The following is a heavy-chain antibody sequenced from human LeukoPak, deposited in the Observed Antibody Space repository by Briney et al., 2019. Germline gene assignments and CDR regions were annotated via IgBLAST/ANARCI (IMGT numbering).Heavy chain of an antibody. CDR1: GRSFSGYY. D-gene: IGHD5-12*01. V-gene: IGHV4-34*01. CDR3: ARGQPDVDIVATITGWFDP. J-gene: IGHJ5*02. CDR2: INHSGST. Sequence: SETLSLTCAVYGRSFSGYYWSWIRQPPGKGLEWLGEINHSGSTNYNPSLKSRVTISVDTSKNQFSLKLSSVTAADTAVYYCARGQPDVDIVATITGWFDPWGQGTLVTVSS.